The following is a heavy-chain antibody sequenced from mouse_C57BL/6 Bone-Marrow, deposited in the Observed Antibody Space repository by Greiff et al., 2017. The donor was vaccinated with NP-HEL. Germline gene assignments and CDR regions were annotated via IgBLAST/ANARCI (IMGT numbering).Heavy chain of an antibody. Sequence: QVQLKESGPGLVQPSQSLSITCTVSGFSLTSYGVHWVRQSPGKGLEWLGVIWRGGSTDYNAAFISRLSISKDNSKSQVFFKMNSLQADDTAIYYCARSYYYDPFAYWGQGTLVTVSA. CDR1: GFSLTSYG. CDR2: IWRGGST. CDR3: ARSYYYDPFAY. D-gene: IGHD1-1*01. V-gene: IGHV2-2*01. J-gene: IGHJ3*01.